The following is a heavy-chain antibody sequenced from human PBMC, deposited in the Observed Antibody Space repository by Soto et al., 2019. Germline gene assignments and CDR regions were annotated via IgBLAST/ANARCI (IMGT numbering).Heavy chain of an antibody. V-gene: IGHV4-61*01. CDR2: IYYSGST. D-gene: IGHD6-19*01. CDR1: GGSVSSGSYY. J-gene: IGHJ4*02. CDR3: ARGPLPHIAVAGFAY. Sequence: QVQLQESGPGLVKPSETLSLTCTVSGGSVSSGSYYWSWIRQPPGKALEGIGYIYYSGSTNYNPSLKSRVTIAVDTSKNQCSLKLSSVTAADTAVYYCARGPLPHIAVAGFAYWGQGTLVTVSS.